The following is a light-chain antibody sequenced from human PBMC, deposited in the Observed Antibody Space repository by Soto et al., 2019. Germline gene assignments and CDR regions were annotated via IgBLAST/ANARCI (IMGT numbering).Light chain of an antibody. CDR1: SSNIGAGYD. Sequence: QSVLTHPPSVSGAPGQRVTISCTGSSSNIGAGYDVHWYQQLPGRAPKRLIYGNTNRPSGVPDRFSGSKSGTSASLAITGLQAEDEADYYCLSFDSSLRVVFGGGTQVTVL. CDR2: GNT. V-gene: IGLV1-40*01. CDR3: LSFDSSLRVV. J-gene: IGLJ2*01.